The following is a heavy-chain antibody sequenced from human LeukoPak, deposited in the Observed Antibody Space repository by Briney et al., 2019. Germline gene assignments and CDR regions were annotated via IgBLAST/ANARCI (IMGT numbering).Heavy chain of an antibody. CDR1: GFTFNRNA. J-gene: IGHJ4*02. CDR3: VRRGDASSGWGDHDF. D-gene: IGHD6-19*01. CDR2: IGGSGDKT. V-gene: IGHV3-23*01. Sequence: GRSLRLSCAASGFTFNRNAISWVRQAPGKGLEWVSTIGGSGDKTFYADSVKGRFTIPRDNSKNMVHLQMNSLTGEDTALYYCVRRGDASSGWGDHDFWGQGALVTVSS.